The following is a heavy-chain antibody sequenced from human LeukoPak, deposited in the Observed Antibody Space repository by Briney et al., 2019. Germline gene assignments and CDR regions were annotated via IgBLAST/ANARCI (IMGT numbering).Heavy chain of an antibody. CDR3: ARTRGRVSKTDFDS. CDR1: GASISSNDYF. CDR2: IYYSGNT. V-gene: IGHV4-39*07. J-gene: IGHJ4*02. Sequence: SETLSLTCTVSGASISSNDYFWGWIRQPPGKGLEWIATIYYSGNTYYNPSLSSRVTISADSSKNQFSLRLRSVTAADAAVYFCARTRGRVSKTDFDSWGQGTLVTVSS. D-gene: IGHD5/OR15-5a*01.